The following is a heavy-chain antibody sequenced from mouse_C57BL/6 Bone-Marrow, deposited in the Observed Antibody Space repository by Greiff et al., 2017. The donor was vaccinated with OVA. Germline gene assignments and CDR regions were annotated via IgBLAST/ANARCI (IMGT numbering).Heavy chain of an antibody. Sequence: EVQGVESGGGLVQSGRSLRLSCATSGFTFSDFYMEWVRQAPGKGLEWIAASRNKANDYTTEYSASVKGRFIVSRDTSQSILYLQRNVLSAEDTAIYCGARDADWDVGYAMDDWGQGTSVTVSS. D-gene: IGHD4-1*01. CDR2: SRNKANDYTT. CDR1: GFTFSDFY. J-gene: IGHJ4*01. CDR3: ARDADWDVGYAMDD. V-gene: IGHV7-1*01.